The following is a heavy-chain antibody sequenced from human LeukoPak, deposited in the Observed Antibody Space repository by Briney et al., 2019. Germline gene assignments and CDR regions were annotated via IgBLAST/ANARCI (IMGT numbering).Heavy chain of an antibody. CDR2: ISSSGNTI. Sequence: RGSLRLSCAASGFTFSSYEMNWVRQAPGKGLEWVSYISSSGNTIYYADSVKGRFTISRDNAKNSLYLQMNSLRAEDTAVYYCARSLRSTEDYWGQGTLVTVSS. CDR1: GFTFSSYE. V-gene: IGHV3-48*03. J-gene: IGHJ4*02. CDR3: ARSLRSTEDY.